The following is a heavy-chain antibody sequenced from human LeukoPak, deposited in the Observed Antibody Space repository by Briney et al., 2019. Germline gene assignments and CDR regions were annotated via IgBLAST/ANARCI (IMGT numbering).Heavy chain of an antibody. CDR2: INSSGSTI. V-gene: IGHV3-11*01. CDR1: GFTFSDYY. D-gene: IGHD3-22*01. CDR3: ARDKRWDTMISYYYGMDV. Sequence: GGSLRLTCAASGFTFSDYYMSWIRQPPGKGLEWVSYINSSGSTIYYADSVKGRFTISRDNAKNSLYLQMNSLRAEDTAVYYCARDKRWDTMISYYYGMDVWGQGTTVTVSS. J-gene: IGHJ6*02.